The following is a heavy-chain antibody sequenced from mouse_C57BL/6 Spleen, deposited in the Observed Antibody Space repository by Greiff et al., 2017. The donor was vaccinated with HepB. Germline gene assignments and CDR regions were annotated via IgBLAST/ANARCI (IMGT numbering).Heavy chain of an antibody. CDR2: ISYDGSN. CDR3: AKTAQAYYFDY. Sequence: ESGPGLVKPSQSLSLTCSVTGYSITSGYYWNWIRQFPGNHLEWMGYISYDGSNNYNPSLKNRISITRDTSKNQFFLKLNSVTTEDTATYYCAKTAQAYYFDYWGQGTTLTVSS. V-gene: IGHV3-6*01. D-gene: IGHD3-2*02. J-gene: IGHJ2*01. CDR1: GYSITSGYY.